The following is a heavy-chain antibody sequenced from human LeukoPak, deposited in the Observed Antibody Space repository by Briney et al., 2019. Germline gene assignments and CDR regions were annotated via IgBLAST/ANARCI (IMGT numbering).Heavy chain of an antibody. CDR2: IYYSGST. D-gene: IGHD3-22*01. J-gene: IGHJ4*02. CDR1: GGSISSGGYY. CDR3: AREGPYYYDSSGYSPFDY. Sequence: PSETLSLTCTVSGGSISSGGYYWSWIRQHPGKGLEWIGYIYYSGSTYYNPSLKSRVTISVDTSKNQFSLKLSSVTAADTAVYYCAREGPYYYDSSGYSPFDYWGQGTLVTVSS. V-gene: IGHV4-31*03.